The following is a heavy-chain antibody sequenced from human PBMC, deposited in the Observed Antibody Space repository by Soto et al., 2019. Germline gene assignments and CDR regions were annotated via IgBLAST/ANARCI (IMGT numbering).Heavy chain of an antibody. CDR2: INAGNGNT. V-gene: IGHV1-3*01. CDR3: AGKGDGSYNYGY. Sequence: QVQLVQSGAEVKKPGASVKVSCKASGYTFTSYAMHWVRQAPGQRLEWMGWINAGNGNTKYSQKFQGRVTITRDTSASKGHTGESSLGSEGTAGYYCAGKGDGSYNYGYWGQGTLVTVSS. J-gene: IGHJ4*02. CDR1: GYTFTSYA. D-gene: IGHD5-12*01.